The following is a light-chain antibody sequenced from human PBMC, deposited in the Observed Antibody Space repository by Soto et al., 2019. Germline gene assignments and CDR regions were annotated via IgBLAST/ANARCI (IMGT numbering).Light chain of an antibody. V-gene: IGLV2-23*02. J-gene: IGLJ2*01. CDR2: EVS. Sequence: QSALTQPASVSGSPGQSITISCTGTSSDVGSYNLVSWYQQHPGKAPKLMIYEVSKRPSGVSNRFSGSKSGNTASLTISGLQAEDEADYYCCSYAGSSTPSVVFGGGTKVTVL. CDR3: CSYAGSSTPSVV. CDR1: SSDVGSYNL.